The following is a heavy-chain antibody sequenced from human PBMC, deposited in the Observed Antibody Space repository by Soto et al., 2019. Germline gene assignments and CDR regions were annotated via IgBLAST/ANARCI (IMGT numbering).Heavy chain of an antibody. D-gene: IGHD3-22*01. Sequence: GESLKISCAASGFTFSSYAMSWVRQAPGKGLEWVSAISGSGGSTYYADSVKGRFTISRDNSKNTLYLQMNSLRAEDTAVYYCAKKDENYDSSGHDAFDIWGQGTMVTVSS. J-gene: IGHJ3*02. CDR1: GFTFSSYA. CDR3: AKKDENYDSSGHDAFDI. CDR2: ISGSGGST. V-gene: IGHV3-23*01.